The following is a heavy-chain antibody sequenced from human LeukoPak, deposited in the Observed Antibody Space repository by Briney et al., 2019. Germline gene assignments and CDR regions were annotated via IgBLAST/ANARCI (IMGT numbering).Heavy chain of an antibody. CDR3: ARTMGGDYYYYYMDV. J-gene: IGHJ6*03. D-gene: IGHD1-26*01. Sequence: SQTLSLTCTVSGGSISSGDYYWSWIRQPPGKGPEWIGYIYYSGSTYYNPSLKSRVTISVDTSKNQFSQKLSSVTAADTAVYYCARTMGGDYYYYYMDVWGKGTTVTVSS. V-gene: IGHV4-30-4*08. CDR1: GGSISSGDYY. CDR2: IYYSGST.